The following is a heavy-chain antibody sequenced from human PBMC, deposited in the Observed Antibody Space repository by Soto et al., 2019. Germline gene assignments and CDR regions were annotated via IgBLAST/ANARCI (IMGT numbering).Heavy chain of an antibody. CDR2: TRNKDSSYTT. J-gene: IGHJ4*02. CDR3: ARVVGATLGAFDY. CDR1: GFTFSDYH. V-gene: IGHV3-72*01. D-gene: IGHD1-26*01. Sequence: EVQLVESGGGLVQPGGSLRLSCAASGFTFSDYHMDWVRQAPGKGLEWVGRTRNKDSSYTTESAASVKGRFTISRDDSENSSYLQMNSLKTEDTAVYYCARVVGATLGAFDYWGQGSLVTVSS.